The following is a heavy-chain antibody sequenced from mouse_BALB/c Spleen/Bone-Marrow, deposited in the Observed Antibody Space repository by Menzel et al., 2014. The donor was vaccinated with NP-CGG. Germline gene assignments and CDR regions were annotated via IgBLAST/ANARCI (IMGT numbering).Heavy chain of an antibody. CDR1: GFTFSDYA. D-gene: IGHD2-5*01. CDR2: ISNGGNYT. J-gene: IGHJ2*01. Sequence: DVKLVESGGALVKPGGSLKLSCAASGFTFSDYAVSWVRQSPEKRLEWVAEISNGGNYTYYPDTVTGRFTISRDNAKNTLYLEMSSLRSEDTAMYYCSRNSNYSFDFWGQGTTLTVSS. V-gene: IGHV5-9-4*01. CDR3: SRNSNYSFDF.